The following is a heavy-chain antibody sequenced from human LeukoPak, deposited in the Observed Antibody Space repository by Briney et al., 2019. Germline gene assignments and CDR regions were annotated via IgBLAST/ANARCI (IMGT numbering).Heavy chain of an antibody. CDR2: IKEDGSEK. Sequence: GGSLRLSCAASGFTFSSYWMSWVRQAPGKGLEWVANIKEDGSEKYYVVSVKGRFTISRDNVKNSLYLQMNSLRAEDTAVYYCARSLEYSSGWYTYYFDYWGQGTLVTVSS. CDR3: ARSLEYSSGWYTYYFDY. J-gene: IGHJ4*02. CDR1: GFTFSSYW. V-gene: IGHV3-7*02. D-gene: IGHD6-19*01.